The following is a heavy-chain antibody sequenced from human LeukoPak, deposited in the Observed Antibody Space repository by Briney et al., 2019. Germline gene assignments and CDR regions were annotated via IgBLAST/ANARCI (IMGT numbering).Heavy chain of an antibody. CDR1: GFTFSSYW. CDR2: IKQDGSEK. D-gene: IGHD3-3*01. Sequence: GGSLRLSCAASGFTFSSYWMSWVRQAPGKGLEWVANIKQDGSEKYYVDSVKGRFTISRDNAKNSLYLQMNSLRAEDTAVYYCARFNYDFWSGYYYYYYGMDVWGQGTTVTVSS. CDR3: ARFNYDFWSGYYYYYYGMDV. V-gene: IGHV3-7*01. J-gene: IGHJ6*02.